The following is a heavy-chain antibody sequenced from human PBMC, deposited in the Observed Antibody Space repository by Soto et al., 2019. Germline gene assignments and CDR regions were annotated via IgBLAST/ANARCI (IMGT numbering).Heavy chain of an antibody. Sequence: PWETLPLTCSASAGTISDSNWSWIRRSPGKGREWLGYVYYTGGTNDSPSLRRRVRISGDTSTNEFSLRLSSVPASDTSVYFCSRSVGVPSSRIDY. J-gene: IGHJ4*01. V-gene: IGHV4-59*01. CDR2: VYYTGGT. CDR3: SRSVGVPSSRIDY. D-gene: IGHD3-3*01. CDR1: AGTISDSN.